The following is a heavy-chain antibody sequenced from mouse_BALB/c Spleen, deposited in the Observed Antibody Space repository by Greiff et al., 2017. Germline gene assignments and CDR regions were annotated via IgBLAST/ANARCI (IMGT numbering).Heavy chain of an antibody. CDR1: GSTFTSYW. CDR3: ARWGNYGYAMDD. CDR2: INPSTGYT. J-gene: IGHJ4*01. V-gene: IGHV1-7*01. Sequence: QVQLQQSGAELAKPGASVKMSCQASGSTFTSYWMHWVKQRPGQGLEWIGYINPSTGYTEYNQKFKDKATLTADKSSSTAYMQLSSLTSEDSAVYYCARWGNYGYAMDDWGQGTSVTVSS. D-gene: IGHD2-1*01.